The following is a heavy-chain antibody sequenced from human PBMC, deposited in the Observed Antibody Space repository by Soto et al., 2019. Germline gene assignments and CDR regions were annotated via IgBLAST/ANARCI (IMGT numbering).Heavy chain of an antibody. Sequence: GGSLRLSCAASGFTFSDYYMSWIRQAPGKGLEWVSHISGTGNTVYYAESVKGRFTISRDNAKNSLYLQMNSLRAEDTAVYYCARAAANIDYWGQGTLVTVSS. CDR2: ISGTGNTV. J-gene: IGHJ4*02. CDR3: ARAAANIDY. D-gene: IGHD2-2*01. CDR1: GFTFSDYY. V-gene: IGHV3-11*01.